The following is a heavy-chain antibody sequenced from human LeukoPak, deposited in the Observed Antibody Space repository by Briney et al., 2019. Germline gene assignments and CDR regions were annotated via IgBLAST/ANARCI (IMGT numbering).Heavy chain of an antibody. CDR1: GDSVSSNSAA. Sequence: SQTLSLTCAISGDSVSSNSAAWNWIRQSPSRGLEWLGRTYYRSKWYNNYAVSVKSRITINPDASKNQFSLQLKSVTPEDTAVYYCAKYYYISGTYQAFDYWGQGTLVTVSS. V-gene: IGHV6-1*01. D-gene: IGHD3-10*01. J-gene: IGHJ4*02. CDR3: AKYYYISGTYQAFDY. CDR2: TYYRSKWYN.